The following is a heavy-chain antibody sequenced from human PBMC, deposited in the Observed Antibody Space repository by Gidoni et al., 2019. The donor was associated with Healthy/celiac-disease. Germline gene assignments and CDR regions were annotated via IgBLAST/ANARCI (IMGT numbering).Heavy chain of an antibody. D-gene: IGHD3-10*01. CDR1: GFTFSSYW. CDR3: ARDQLSAGGMDV. J-gene: IGHJ6*02. CDR2: IKQDGSEK. V-gene: IGHV3-7*03. Sequence: EVQLVESGGGLVQPGGSLRLSCAASGFTFSSYWMSWVRKAPGQGREWVANIKQDGSEKYYVDFVKGRFTSSIDNAKNTVYRQMNSLRAEDTAVYYCARDQLSAGGMDVWGQGTTVTVSS.